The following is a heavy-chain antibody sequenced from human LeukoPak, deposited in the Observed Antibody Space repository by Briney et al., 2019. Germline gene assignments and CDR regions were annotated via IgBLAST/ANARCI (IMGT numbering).Heavy chain of an antibody. J-gene: IGHJ4*02. CDR1: GFTFSNYA. CDR3: ARGISGPDY. V-gene: IGHV3-23*01. CDR2: ISGSGGST. Sequence: GGSLRLSCAASGFTFSNYAMSWVRQAPGKGLEWVSAISGSGGSTYYADSVKGRFTISRDNSKNTMNLQMDSLRAEDTAVYYCARGISGPDYWGQGTLVTVSS. D-gene: IGHD6-19*01.